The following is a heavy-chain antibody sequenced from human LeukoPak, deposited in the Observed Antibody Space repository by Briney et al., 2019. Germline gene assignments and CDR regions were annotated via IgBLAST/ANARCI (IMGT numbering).Heavy chain of an antibody. D-gene: IGHD3/OR15-3a*01. CDR2: SSDRGGRT. V-gene: IGHV3-23*01. J-gene: IGHJ4*02. CDR3: AKRGVVIRVILVGFHKEAYYFES. CDR1: GSTLSNYG. Sequence: GGSLRLSCAGSGSTLSNYGMSWVRQAPGRGLEGVAGSSDRGGRTNYADSVKGRFTISRDNPKNTLYLQMNSLRAEDTAVYFCAKRGVVIRVILVGFHKEAYYFESWGQGALVTVSS.